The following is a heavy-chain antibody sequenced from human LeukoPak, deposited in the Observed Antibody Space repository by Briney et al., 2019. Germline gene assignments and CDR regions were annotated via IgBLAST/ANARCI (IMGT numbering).Heavy chain of an antibody. J-gene: IGHJ4*02. CDR1: GGSFSGYY. Sequence: SETLSLTCAVYGGSFSGYYWSWIRQPPGKGLEWIGEINHSGSTSYNPSLKSRVTISVDTSKNQFSLKLSSVTAADTAVYYCARAGITMVRGVIKPTSLFDYWGQGTLVTVSS. V-gene: IGHV4-34*01. CDR2: INHSGST. CDR3: ARAGITMVRGVIKPTSLFDY. D-gene: IGHD3-10*01.